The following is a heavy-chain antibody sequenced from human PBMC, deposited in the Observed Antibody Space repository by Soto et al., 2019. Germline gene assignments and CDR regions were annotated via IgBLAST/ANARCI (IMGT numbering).Heavy chain of an antibody. V-gene: IGHV3-33*01. CDR1: GLTFSSYG. CDR2: IWYDESNK. Sequence: GGSLRLSCAASGLTFSSYGMHWVRQAPGKGLEWVAVIWYDESNKYYADSLKGRFTISRDNSKKTLYLQVNSLRAEDTAVYFCARDDYDSSGYYYEDYWGQGTLVTVSS. J-gene: IGHJ4*02. CDR3: ARDDYDSSGYYYEDY. D-gene: IGHD3-22*01.